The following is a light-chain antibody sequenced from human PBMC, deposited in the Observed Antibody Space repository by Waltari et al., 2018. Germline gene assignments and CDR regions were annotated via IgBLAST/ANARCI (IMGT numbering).Light chain of an antibody. J-gene: IGKJ1*01. CDR3: QQYDSYSGT. CDR2: KAS. CDR1: QSISSW. Sequence: DIQMTQSPSTLSVSVGDRVTITCRASQSISSWLAWYQQKPGKAPKLLIYKASSLESGGPSRFSGSGSGTDFTLTISSLQPDDFATYYCQQYDSYSGTFGQGTKVEIK. V-gene: IGKV1-5*03.